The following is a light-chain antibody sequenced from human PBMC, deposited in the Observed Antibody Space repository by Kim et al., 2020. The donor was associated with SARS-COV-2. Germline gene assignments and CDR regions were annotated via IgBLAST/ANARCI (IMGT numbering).Light chain of an antibody. CDR2: AAS. J-gene: IGKJ1*01. CDR3: QKYNSAPWT. Sequence: ASGGDRLTITCRASQDIATSLVWYQQKPRPVPQVLIYAASTLQAGVPSRFSGSGSGTEFTLTIGSLQTEDVATYYCQKYNSAPWTFGPGTKVDI. CDR1: QDIATS. V-gene: IGKV1-27*01.